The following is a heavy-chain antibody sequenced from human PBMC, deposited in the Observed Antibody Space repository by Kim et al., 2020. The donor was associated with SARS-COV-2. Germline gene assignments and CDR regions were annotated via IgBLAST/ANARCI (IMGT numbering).Heavy chain of an antibody. V-gene: IGHV4-34*01. CDR2: INHTGST. CDR3: AGGPPAATAFDI. D-gene: IGHD2-2*01. CDR1: VGSFSGYY. J-gene: IGHJ3*02. Sequence: SETLSLTCTINVGSFSGYYWTWIRQSPGKGLEWIGEINHTGSTSYTPSLKSRVTLSVDTSKKQFSLKLSSVTAADTAVYYCAGGPPAATAFDIWGQGTLVTVSS.